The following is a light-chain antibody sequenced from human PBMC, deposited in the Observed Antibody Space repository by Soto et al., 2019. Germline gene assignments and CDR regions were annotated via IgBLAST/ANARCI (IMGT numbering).Light chain of an antibody. V-gene: IGLV2-14*01. CDR3: ISYTNGGTPYLV. J-gene: IGLJ2*01. CDR2: EVS. CDR1: SSDVAGYNY. Sequence: QSALTQPASVSGSPGQSITISCTGTSSDVAGYNYVSWYQQHPGKAPKLMIYEVSNRHSGVSNRFSGSKSGNTASLTISGVQAEDEAEYYCISYTNGGTPYLVFGGGTQLTVL.